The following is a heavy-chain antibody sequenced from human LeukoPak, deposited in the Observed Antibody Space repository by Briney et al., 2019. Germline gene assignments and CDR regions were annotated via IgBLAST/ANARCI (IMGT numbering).Heavy chain of an antibody. CDR3: ARDRLHHGEYEKTFDY. Sequence: ASVKVSCKASGYRFTSYGISWVRQAPGQGLEWMGWISAYNVNTNNAQKLQGRVTMTTDTSTSTAYMELRSLRPDDTAVYYCARDRLHHGEYEKTFDYWGQGTLVTVSS. D-gene: IGHD4-17*01. V-gene: IGHV1-18*01. CDR2: ISAYNVNT. CDR1: GYRFTSYG. J-gene: IGHJ4*02.